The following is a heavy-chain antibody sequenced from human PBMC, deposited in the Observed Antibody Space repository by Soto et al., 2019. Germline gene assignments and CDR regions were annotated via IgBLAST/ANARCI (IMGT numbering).Heavy chain of an antibody. CDR2: IYYSGST. Sequence: SGTLSLTCTVSGGSISSSSYYWGWIRQPPGKGLEWIGSIYYSGSTYYNPSLKSRVTISVDTSKNQFSLKLSSVTAADTAVYYCAVKTGGVIARGWFDPWGQGTLVTVSS. CDR1: GGSISSSSYY. CDR3: AVKTGGVIARGWFDP. D-gene: IGHD3-16*02. J-gene: IGHJ5*02. V-gene: IGHV4-39*01.